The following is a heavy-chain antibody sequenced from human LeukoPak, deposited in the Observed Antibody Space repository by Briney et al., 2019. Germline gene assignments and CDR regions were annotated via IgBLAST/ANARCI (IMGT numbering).Heavy chain of an antibody. CDR1: GYTFTSYY. Sequence: ASVKVSCKASGYTFTSYYMRWVRQAPGQGLEWMGIINPSGGSTSYAQKFQGRVTMTRDTSTSTVYMELSSLRSDDTAVYYCARSSSVTIPGYYFDYWGQGTLVTVSS. CDR3: ARSSSVTIPGYYFDY. J-gene: IGHJ4*02. D-gene: IGHD2-21*01. V-gene: IGHV1-46*01. CDR2: INPSGGST.